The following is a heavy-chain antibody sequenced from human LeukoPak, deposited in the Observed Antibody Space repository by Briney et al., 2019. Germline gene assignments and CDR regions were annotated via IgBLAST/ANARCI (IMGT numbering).Heavy chain of an antibody. CDR2: LDPEDGET. CDR3: ATDSGGDYNYFDY. Sequence: ASVKVSCKVSGYTLTELSMHWVRQAPGKGLEWMGGLDPEDGETIYAQKFQGRVTMTEDTSTDTAYMELSSLRSEDTAVYYCATDSGGDYNYFDYWGQGTLVTVSS. CDR1: GYTLTELS. J-gene: IGHJ4*02. D-gene: IGHD4-17*01. V-gene: IGHV1-24*01.